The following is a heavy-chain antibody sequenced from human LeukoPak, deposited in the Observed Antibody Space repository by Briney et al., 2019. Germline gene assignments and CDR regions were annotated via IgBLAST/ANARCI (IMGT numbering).Heavy chain of an antibody. Sequence: GESLKISCKGSGYSFTSYWIGWVRQMPGKGLEWMGIIYPGDSDTRYSPSFQGQVTISADKSISTAYLQWSSLKASDTAMYYCARPHDHGDYASAFDIWGQGTMVTVSS. CDR2: IYPGDSDT. V-gene: IGHV5-51*01. CDR3: ARPHDHGDYASAFDI. J-gene: IGHJ3*02. D-gene: IGHD4-17*01. CDR1: GYSFTSYW.